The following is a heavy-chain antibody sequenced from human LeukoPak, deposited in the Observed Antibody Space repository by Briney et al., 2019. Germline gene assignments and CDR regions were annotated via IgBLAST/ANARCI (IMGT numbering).Heavy chain of an antibody. CDR2: IKSEGEGATT. J-gene: IGHJ6*04. Sequence: PGVSLRLSCVSSGFTIGTAWMSWVRQAPGKGLEWLGLIKSEGEGATTDYAAPVKGRFAISRDDSKNMIYLQMSSLKIDDTAIYYCIAHFPYFYGFDVWGKGTTVTVSS. CDR1: GFTIGTAW. D-gene: IGHD3-3*02. CDR3: IAHFPYFYGFDV. V-gene: IGHV3-15*01.